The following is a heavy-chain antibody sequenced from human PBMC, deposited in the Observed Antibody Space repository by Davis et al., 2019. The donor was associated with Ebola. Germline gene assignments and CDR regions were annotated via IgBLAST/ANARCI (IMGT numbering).Heavy chain of an antibody. CDR2: IYYSGST. D-gene: IGHD6-25*01. V-gene: IGHV4-59*12. J-gene: IGHJ1*01. Sequence: MPSETLSLTCAVSGGSISSYYWSWIRQPPGKGLEWIGYIYYSGSTNYNPSLKSRVTISVDTSKNQFSLKLSSVTAEDTAVYYCASPLNSGGEYFQHWGQGTLVTVSS. CDR1: GGSISSYY. CDR3: ASPLNSGGEYFQH.